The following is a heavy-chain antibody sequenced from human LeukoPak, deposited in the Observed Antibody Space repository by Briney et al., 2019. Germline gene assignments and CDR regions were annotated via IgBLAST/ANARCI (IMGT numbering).Heavy chain of an antibody. CDR1: GGSISSYY. CDR3: ARGIYSYGYSTLDP. V-gene: IGHV4-59*01. D-gene: IGHD5-18*01. CDR2: IYYSGST. J-gene: IGHJ5*02. Sequence: PSETLSLTCTVSGGSISSYYWSWIRQPPGKGLEWIGYIYYSGSTNYNPSLKSRVTISVDTSKNQFSLKLSSVTAADTAVYYCARGIYSYGYSTLDPWGQGTLVTVSS.